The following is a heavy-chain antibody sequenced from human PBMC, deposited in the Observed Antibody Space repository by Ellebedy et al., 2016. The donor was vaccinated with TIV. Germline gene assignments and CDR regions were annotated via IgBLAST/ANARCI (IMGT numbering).Heavy chain of an antibody. CDR2: ISYDGSNK. D-gene: IGHD1-26*01. V-gene: IGHV3-30*03. CDR1: GFTFNSYW. J-gene: IGHJ4*02. Sequence: GESLKISCAASGFTFNSYWMHWVRQAPGKGLEWVAVISYDGSNKYYADSVKGRFTISRDTSKNSLSLQMNSLRPDDTAVYYCARDGGSYPFYSFDFWGQGTLVTVSS. CDR3: ARDGGSYPFYSFDF.